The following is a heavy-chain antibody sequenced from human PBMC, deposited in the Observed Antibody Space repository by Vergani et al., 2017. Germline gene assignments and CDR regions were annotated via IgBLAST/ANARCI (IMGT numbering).Heavy chain of an antibody. CDR1: GDSVISTDYH. V-gene: IGHV4-39*01. Sequence: QVQLQESGPGLVKPSETLSLTCTVSGDSVISTDYHWGWIRQPPGKGLEWIGSMDYSGSTSYNPSLGSRISISFETPKNQFSLRLTSVTAADTAVYYCASGKYYSDSTSHFRGRYFDVWGRGTLVTVPS. D-gene: IGHD3-16*01. CDR3: ASGKYYSDSTSHFRGRYFDV. CDR2: MDYSGST. J-gene: IGHJ2*01.